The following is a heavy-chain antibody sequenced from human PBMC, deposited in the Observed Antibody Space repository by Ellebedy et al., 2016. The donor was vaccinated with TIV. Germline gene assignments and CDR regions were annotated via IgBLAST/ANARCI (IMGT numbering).Heavy chain of an antibody. V-gene: IGHV4-31*03. Sequence: MPSETLSLTCTVSGASMSGSGVTYWSWIRQRPGEGLEWIGYIFHTGSTYYNPPLQSRVSISVDTSKSQFSLEVRSLTAADTAVYYCARAVGAGINWFDLWGQGSLVTVSS. J-gene: IGHJ5*02. CDR2: IFHTGST. CDR1: GASMSGSGVTY. CDR3: ARAVGAGINWFDL. D-gene: IGHD1-14*01.